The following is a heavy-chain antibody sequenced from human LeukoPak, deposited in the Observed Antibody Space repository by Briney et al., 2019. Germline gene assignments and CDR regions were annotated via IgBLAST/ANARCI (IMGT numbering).Heavy chain of an antibody. J-gene: IGHJ4*02. V-gene: IGHV1-2*06. CDR3: ARGPPLYSSGWELDY. CDR1: GYTFTGYY. Sequence: ASVKVSCKASGYTFTGYYIHWVRQAPGQALEWMGRINPNNGSTNYAQRFQGRVTMTRDTSTSTVFVELNSLRSDDTAVYYCARGPPLYSSGWELDYWGQGALVTVSS. D-gene: IGHD6-19*01. CDR2: INPNNGST.